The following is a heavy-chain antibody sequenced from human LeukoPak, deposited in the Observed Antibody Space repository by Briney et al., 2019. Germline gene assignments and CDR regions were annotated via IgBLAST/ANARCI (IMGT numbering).Heavy chain of an antibody. D-gene: IGHD6-19*01. V-gene: IGHV3-23*01. CDR3: AKFYSAVAAPVGAFDI. CDR2: ISGSGGST. Sequence: GSLRLSCAASGFTFSSYPMSWVRQAPGKGLEWVSAISGSGGSTYYADSVKGRFTISRDNSKNTLYLQMNSLRAEVTAVYYCAKFYSAVAAPVGAFDIWGQGTMVTVSS. CDR1: GFTFSSYP. J-gene: IGHJ3*02.